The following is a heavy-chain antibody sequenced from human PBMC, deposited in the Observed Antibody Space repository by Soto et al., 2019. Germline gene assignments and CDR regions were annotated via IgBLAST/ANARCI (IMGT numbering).Heavy chain of an antibody. CDR2: IYSGGNT. CDR3: AREVRVRGFAFDI. CDR1: GFTVSSNY. D-gene: IGHD3-3*01. V-gene: IGHV3-66*01. Sequence: GRSLRLSWAVSGFTVSSNYMNRVRQAPGKGLEWVSFIYSGGNTYYADSVKGRFTISRDNSKNMLYLQMNSLRVEDTAVYYCAREVRVRGFAFDIWGQGTMVTVSS. J-gene: IGHJ3*02.